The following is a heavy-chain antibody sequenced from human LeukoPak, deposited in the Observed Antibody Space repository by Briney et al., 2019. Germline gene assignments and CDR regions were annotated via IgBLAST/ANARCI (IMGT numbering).Heavy chain of an antibody. CDR2: ISYDGSNK. Sequence: PGVSLRLSCAASGFTFSSYAMHWVRQAPGKGLEWVAVISYDGSNKYYADSVKGRFTISRDNSKNTLYLQMDSLRAEDTAVYYCARDLYKREGTFDYWGQGTLVTVSS. CDR3: ARDLYKREGTFDY. J-gene: IGHJ4*02. V-gene: IGHV3-30-3*01. D-gene: IGHD1-14*01. CDR1: GFTFSSYA.